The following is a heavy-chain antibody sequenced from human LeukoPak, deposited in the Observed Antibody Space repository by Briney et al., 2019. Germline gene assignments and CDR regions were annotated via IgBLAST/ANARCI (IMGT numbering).Heavy chain of an antibody. CDR3: ASWDSSGAFDY. V-gene: IGHV3-7*01. Sequence: GGSLRLSCAASGFTFSSYWMSWVRQAPGKGLEWVANIKQDGSEKYYVDSVKGRFTISRDNAKNSLYLQMNSLRAEDTAVYYCASWDSSGAFDYWGQGTLVTVSS. D-gene: IGHD1-26*01. CDR1: GFTFSSYW. J-gene: IGHJ4*02. CDR2: IKQDGSEK.